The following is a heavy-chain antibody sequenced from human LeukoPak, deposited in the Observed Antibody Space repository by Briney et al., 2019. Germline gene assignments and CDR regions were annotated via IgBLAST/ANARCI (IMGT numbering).Heavy chain of an antibody. J-gene: IGHJ5*02. CDR1: GFTFSSYA. Sequence: PGGSLRLSCAASGFTFSSYAMHWVRQAPGKGLEWVAVISYDGSNKYYADSVKGRFTISSDNSKNTLYLQMNSLRAEDTAVYYCAREGSSLVRWFDPWGQGTLVTVSS. CDR3: AREGSSLVRWFDP. CDR2: ISYDGSNK. D-gene: IGHD2-2*01. V-gene: IGHV3-30-3*01.